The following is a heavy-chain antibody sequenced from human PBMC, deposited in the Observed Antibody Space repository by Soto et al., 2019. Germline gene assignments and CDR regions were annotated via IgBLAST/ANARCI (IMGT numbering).Heavy chain of an antibody. J-gene: IGHJ4*02. D-gene: IGHD3-16*01. V-gene: IGHV1-8*02. CDR1: GYTFTSYD. CDR2: MNPNSGNT. CDR3: ASFESYYDYIWGSH. Sequence: ASVKVSCKASGYTFTSYDISWVRQATGQGLEWMGWMNPNSGNTGYAQKFQGRVTMTRNTSISTAYMELSSLRSEDTAVYYCASFESYYDYIWGSHWGQGTLVTVSS.